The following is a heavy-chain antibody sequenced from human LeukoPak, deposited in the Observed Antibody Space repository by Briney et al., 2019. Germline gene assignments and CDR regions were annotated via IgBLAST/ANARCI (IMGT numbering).Heavy chain of an antibody. V-gene: IGHV4-61*02. CDR1: GGSISSGSYY. Sequence: SETLSLTCTVSGGSISSGSYYWSWIRQPAGKGLEWIGRIYSSGSTNYNPSLKSRVTISVDTSKNQFSLKRSSVTAADTAVYYCARDRYGGSYRFDPWGQGTLLSVSS. J-gene: IGHJ5*02. D-gene: IGHD6-13*01. CDR3: ARDRYGGSYRFDP. CDR2: IYSSGST.